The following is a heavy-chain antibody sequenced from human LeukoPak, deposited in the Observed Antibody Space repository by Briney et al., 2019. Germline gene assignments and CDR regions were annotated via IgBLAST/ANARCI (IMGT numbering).Heavy chain of an antibody. J-gene: IGHJ6*04. Sequence: GASVKVSFKASGGTFSSYANSWVRQAPGQGLAWMGGIIPIFGTANYAQKFQGRVTITADKSTSTAYMELSSLRSEDTAVYYCARDSIAAAGTGPYGMDVWGKGTTVTVSS. D-gene: IGHD6-13*01. CDR3: ARDSIAAAGTGPYGMDV. V-gene: IGHV1-69*06. CDR1: GGTFSSYA. CDR2: IIPIFGTA.